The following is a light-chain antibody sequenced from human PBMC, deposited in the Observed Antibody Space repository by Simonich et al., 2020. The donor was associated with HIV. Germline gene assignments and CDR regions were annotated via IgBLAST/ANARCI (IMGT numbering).Light chain of an antibody. Sequence: EIVMTQSPATLSVSPGERATLSCRASQNVASNLAWYQQKPGQAPRLLIYGASSRATGIPDRFSGSGFGTEFTLTISSMQSEDFAVYYCQQYDNWPLTFGPGTKVDIK. CDR2: GAS. CDR3: QQYDNWPLT. V-gene: IGKV3D-15*01. CDR1: QNVASN. J-gene: IGKJ3*01.